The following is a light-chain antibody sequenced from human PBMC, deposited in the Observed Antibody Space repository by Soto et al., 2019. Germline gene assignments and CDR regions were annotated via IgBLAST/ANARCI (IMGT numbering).Light chain of an antibody. CDR3: QQANTYPLT. V-gene: IGKV1-12*01. CDR2: TAS. J-gene: IGKJ4*01. CDR1: QGVTRW. Sequence: DIQLTQSPSSVSASIGDRVTMTCRASQGVTRWLAWYQQKPGKVPKLLIYTASSLQSGVPSRFSASGFGTDFTLTISSLQPEDFATYHCQQANTYPLTFGGGTKVEIK.